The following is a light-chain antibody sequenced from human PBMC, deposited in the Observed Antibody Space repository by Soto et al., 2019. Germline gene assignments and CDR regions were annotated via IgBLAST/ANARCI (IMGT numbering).Light chain of an antibody. CDR1: QDISNF. J-gene: IGKJ4*01. CDR2: DAS. CDR3: QQYDNLPLT. V-gene: IGKV1-33*01. Sequence: DIQMTQSPSSLSASVGDRVTITCQASQDISNFLNWYQQKPGKAPKLLIFDASNLETGVPSRFRGSGSGTHFTFTVSSLQPEDIATYYCQQYDNLPLTFGGGTKVKIK.